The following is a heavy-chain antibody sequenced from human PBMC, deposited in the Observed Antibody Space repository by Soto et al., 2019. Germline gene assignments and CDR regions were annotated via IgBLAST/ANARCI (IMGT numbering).Heavy chain of an antibody. D-gene: IGHD2-8*02. CDR2: FSLSGTT. J-gene: IGHJ4*02. CDR1: GASITGSFF. CDR3: ARGMTPPGAPAWYYFDS. Sequence: PSETLSLTCSVSGASITGSFFWSWIRQPAGKGLEWLGRFSLSGTTNYNPSLRSRVTMSADVSKNQFSLRLTSVTAADTALYYCARGMTPPGAPAWYYFDSWGQGTLVTVSS. V-gene: IGHV4-4*07.